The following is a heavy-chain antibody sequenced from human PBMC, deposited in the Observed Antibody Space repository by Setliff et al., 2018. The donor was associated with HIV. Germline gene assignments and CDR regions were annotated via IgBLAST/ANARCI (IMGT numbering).Heavy chain of an antibody. Sequence: LSLTCTVSGGSISRYYWSWIRQPAGKRLEWIGRIYTSGTTNYNASLKSRVTMSVDMSKNQFSLKVNSVTAADTAVYYCARDSPLDCGDYYFDYWGRGTLVTVSS. J-gene: IGHJ4*02. CDR1: GGSISRYY. CDR3: ARDSPLDCGDYYFDY. CDR2: IYTSGTT. V-gene: IGHV4-4*07. D-gene: IGHD4-17*01.